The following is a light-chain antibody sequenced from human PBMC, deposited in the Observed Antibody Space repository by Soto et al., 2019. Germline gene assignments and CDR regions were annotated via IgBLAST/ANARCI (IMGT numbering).Light chain of an antibody. CDR1: QSVSSN. CDR3: QQYNNWTWT. J-gene: IGKJ1*01. V-gene: IGKV3-15*01. CDR2: GAS. Sequence: IVMTQSPATLSVSPGERATLSCRASQSVSSNLAWYKQKPGQAPRLLIYGASTRATGIPARFSGSGSGTDFTLTISSLKSEDFEVYYCQQYNNWTWTFGQGTKVDIK.